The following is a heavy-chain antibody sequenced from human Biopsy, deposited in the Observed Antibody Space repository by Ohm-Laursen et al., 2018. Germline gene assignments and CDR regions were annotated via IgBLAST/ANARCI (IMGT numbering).Heavy chain of an antibody. V-gene: IGHV4-61*01. J-gene: IGHJ4*02. CDR2: IYDRGSTA. CDR3: ARGMRSSGWRYFDS. D-gene: IGHD6-19*01. CDR1: GDSVSSGSFY. Sequence: SETLSLTCAVSGDSVSSGSFYWTWIRQPPGQGLEYIGYIYDRGSTANYNPSLESLVTMSVDMPKNQFSLKLTSVTAAATAIYYWARGMRSSGWRYFDSWGQGTLVTVSS.